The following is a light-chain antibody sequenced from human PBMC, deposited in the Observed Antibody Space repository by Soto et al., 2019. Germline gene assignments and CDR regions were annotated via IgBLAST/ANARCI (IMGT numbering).Light chain of an antibody. J-gene: IGKJ4*01. Sequence: DIVMTQSPLSLPVTPGEPASISCRSSQSLLHSNGYNYLDWYLQKPGQSPQVLIYMDSIRASGVPDRISGSGSGTDFTLKISRVEAEDVGIYYCMQALQTPLTFGGGTKVEIK. CDR3: MQALQTPLT. CDR1: QSLLHSNGYNY. V-gene: IGKV2-28*01. CDR2: MDS.